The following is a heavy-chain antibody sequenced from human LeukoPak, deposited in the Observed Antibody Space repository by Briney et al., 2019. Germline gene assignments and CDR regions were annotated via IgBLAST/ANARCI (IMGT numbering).Heavy chain of an antibody. D-gene: IGHD6-13*01. CDR3: ATRPDIAATGPGWFDP. J-gene: IGHJ5*02. CDR2: INHSGST. Sequence: SETLSLTCAVYGGSFSGYYWSWIRQPPGKGLEWIGEINHSGSTNYNSSLKSRVTISVDTSKNQFSLKLNSVAAADTAVYYCATRPDIAATGPGWFDPWGQGTLVTVSS. CDR1: GGSFSGYY. V-gene: IGHV4-34*01.